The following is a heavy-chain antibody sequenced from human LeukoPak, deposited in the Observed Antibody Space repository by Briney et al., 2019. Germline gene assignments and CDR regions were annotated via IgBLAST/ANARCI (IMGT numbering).Heavy chain of an antibody. CDR2: ISSSSTYI. CDR3: ARDPGAVTTPSNRFDP. D-gene: IGHD4-17*01. J-gene: IGHJ5*02. V-gene: IGHV3-21*01. CDR1: GFTFTSYS. Sequence: GGSLRLSYAASGFTFTSYSMNWVRQAPGRGLEWVSSISSSSTYIYYADSVKGRFTISRDNAKNSLYLQMNSLRAEDTAVYYCARDPGAVTTPSNRFDPWGQGTLVTVSS.